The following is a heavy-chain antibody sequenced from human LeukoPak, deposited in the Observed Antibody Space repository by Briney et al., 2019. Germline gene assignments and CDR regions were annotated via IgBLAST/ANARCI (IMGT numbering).Heavy chain of an antibody. J-gene: IGHJ4*02. V-gene: IGHV1-2*02. Sequence: ASVKVSCKASGYTFTGYYMHWVRQAPGQGLEWMGWINPNSGGTNYAQKFQGRVTMTRDTSISTAYMELSRLRSDDTAVYYCARVRGYSYVEPYDYWGQGTLVTVSS. CDR2: INPNSGGT. CDR1: GYTFTGYY. CDR3: ARVRGYSYVEPYDY. D-gene: IGHD5-18*01.